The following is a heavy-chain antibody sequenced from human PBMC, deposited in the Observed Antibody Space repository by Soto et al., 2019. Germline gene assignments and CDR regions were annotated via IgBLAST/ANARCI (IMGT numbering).Heavy chain of an antibody. D-gene: IGHD3-10*02. V-gene: IGHV3-7*01. CDR2: IKQDGSEK. CDR3: FFQAEDGIRDVRSVSAFLLNRSSDL. Sequence: KGLEWVANIKQDGSEKYYVDSVKGRFTISRDNAKNSLYLQMNSLRAEDTAVYYFFFQAEDGIRDVRSVSAFLLNRSSDL. J-gene: IGHJ2*01.